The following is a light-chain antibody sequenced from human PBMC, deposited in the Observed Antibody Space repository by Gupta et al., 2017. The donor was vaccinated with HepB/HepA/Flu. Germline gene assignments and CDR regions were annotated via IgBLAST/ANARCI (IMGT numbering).Light chain of an antibody. CDR3: QKYNSSPWT. CDR2: AAS. V-gene: IGKV1-27*01. J-gene: IGKJ1*01. CDR1: QGINSY. Sequence: IQMTQPPSSLSAFVGDRVTITCRASQGINSYFAWYQQKPGKVPVLLIDAASSMQLGVPSRFSGSGSGTAFTLTIRHLQPYDVATCYCQKYNSSPWTFGPGTNVEIK.